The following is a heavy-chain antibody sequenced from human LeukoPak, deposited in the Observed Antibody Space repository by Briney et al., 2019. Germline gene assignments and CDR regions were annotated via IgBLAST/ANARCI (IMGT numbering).Heavy chain of an antibody. CDR3: ARDPGGTVTPTYGVMDV. CDR1: GYTFTSYY. Sequence: ASVKVSCTASGYTFTSYYMHWVRQAPGQGLEWMGIINPSGGSTSYAQKFQGRVTITADKSTSTAYMELSGLRSEDTAVYYCARDPGGTVTPTYGVMDVWGQGTTVTVSS. J-gene: IGHJ6*02. V-gene: IGHV1-46*01. CDR2: INPSGGST. D-gene: IGHD4-17*01.